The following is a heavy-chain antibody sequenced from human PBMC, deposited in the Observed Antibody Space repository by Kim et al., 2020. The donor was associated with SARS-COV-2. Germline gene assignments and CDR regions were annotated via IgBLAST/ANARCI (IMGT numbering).Heavy chain of an antibody. V-gene: IGHV3-11*01. D-gene: IGHD3-10*01. CDR1: GFTFSDFY. CDR3: GGSGRGYSYGMDV. J-gene: IGHJ6*02. CDR2: ISPSAGTI. Sequence: GGSLRLSCAASGFTFSDFYMTWIRQAPGKGLDLVSYISPSAGTIYYADSVRGRFTISRDNAKNSLYLQINSLRVEDTAVYYCGGSGRGYSYGMDVWGQGTTVTVSS.